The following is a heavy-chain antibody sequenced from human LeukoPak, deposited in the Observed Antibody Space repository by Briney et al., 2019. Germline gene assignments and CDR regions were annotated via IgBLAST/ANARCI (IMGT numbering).Heavy chain of an antibody. CDR3: ARDSMATVTTYTFGDY. V-gene: IGHV3-64*01. CDR1: GFTFSSYA. Sequence: GGSLRLSCAASGFTFSSYAMHWVRQAPGKGLEYVSSISTNGGSTYYANSVKGRFTISRDNSKNMLYLQMGSLRAEDMAVYYCARDSMATVTTYTFGDYWGQGTLVTVSS. J-gene: IGHJ4*02. D-gene: IGHD4-17*01. CDR2: ISTNGGST.